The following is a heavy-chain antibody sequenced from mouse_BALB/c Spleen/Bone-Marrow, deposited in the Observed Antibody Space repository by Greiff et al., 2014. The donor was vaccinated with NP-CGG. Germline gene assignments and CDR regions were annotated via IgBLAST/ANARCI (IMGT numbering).Heavy chain of an antibody. V-gene: IGHV14-3*02. D-gene: IGHD1-1*01. J-gene: IGHJ3*01. CDR2: IDPANGNT. CDR3: AAYYYGSSQFAY. CDR1: GFNIKDTY. Sequence: EVQRVESGAELVKPGASVKLSCTASGFNIKDTYMHWVKQRPEQGLEWIGRIDPANGNTKYDPKFQGKATITADTSSNTAYLQLSSLTSEYTAVYYCAAYYYGSSQFAYWGQGTLVTVSA.